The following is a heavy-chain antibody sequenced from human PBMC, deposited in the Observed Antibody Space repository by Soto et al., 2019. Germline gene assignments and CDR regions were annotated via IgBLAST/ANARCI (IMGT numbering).Heavy chain of an antibody. V-gene: IGHV1-69*13. CDR1: GGTFSSYA. CDR2: IIPIFGTA. Sequence: SVKVSCKASGGTFSSYAISWARQAPGQGLEWMGGIIPIFGTANYAQKFQGRVTITADESTSTAYMELSSLRSEDTAVYYCASRITMVRGVIIAQNYYYYGMDVWGQGTTVTVSS. CDR3: ASRITMVRGVIIAQNYYYYGMDV. J-gene: IGHJ6*02. D-gene: IGHD3-10*01.